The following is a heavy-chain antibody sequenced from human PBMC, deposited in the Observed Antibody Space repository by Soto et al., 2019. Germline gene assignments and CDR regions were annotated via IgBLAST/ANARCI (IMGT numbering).Heavy chain of an antibody. Sequence: EVQLVESGGGLVQPGGSLRLSCAASGFTFSNYWMYWVRQAPGRGLVWVSRTNSDGSTSSYADSVKGRFTISRDNAKTTLYLQMNSLRAEDTAVYYCARGDCVGGSCYSLAGSFYYYMDVWGNGTTVTVFS. V-gene: IGHV3-74*01. J-gene: IGHJ6*03. CDR1: GFTFSNYW. D-gene: IGHD2-15*01. CDR2: TNSDGSTS. CDR3: ARGDCVGGSCYSLAGSFYYYMDV.